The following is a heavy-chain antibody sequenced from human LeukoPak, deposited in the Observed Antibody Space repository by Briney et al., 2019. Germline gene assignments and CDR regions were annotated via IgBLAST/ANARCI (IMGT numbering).Heavy chain of an antibody. V-gene: IGHV1-8*03. CDR3: ARGRRRCSSTSCYTKRPDYWFDP. CDR2: MNPNSGNT. D-gene: IGHD2-2*02. Sequence: ASVKVSCKASGYTFTSYDINWVRQATGQGLEWMGWMNPNSGNTGYAQKFQGRVTITRNTSISTAYMELSSLRSEDTAVYYCARGRRRCSSTSCYTKRPDYWFDPWGQGTLVTASS. CDR1: GYTFTSYD. J-gene: IGHJ5*02.